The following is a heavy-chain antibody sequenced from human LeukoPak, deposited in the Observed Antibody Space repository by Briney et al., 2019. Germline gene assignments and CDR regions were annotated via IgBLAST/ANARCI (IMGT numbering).Heavy chain of an antibody. CDR3: ARDHGEWLVRGCSDY. CDR1: GYTFTGYY. Sequence: ASVKVSRKASGYTFTGYYMHWVRQAPGQGLEWMGWINPNSGGTNYAQKFQGRVTMTRDTSISTAYMELSRLRSDDTAVYYCARDHGEWLVRGCSDYWGQGTLVTVSS. V-gene: IGHV1-2*02. CDR2: INPNSGGT. J-gene: IGHJ4*02. D-gene: IGHD6-19*01.